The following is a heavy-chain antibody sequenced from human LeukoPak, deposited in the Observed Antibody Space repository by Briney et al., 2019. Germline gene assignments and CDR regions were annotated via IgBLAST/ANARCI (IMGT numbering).Heavy chain of an antibody. V-gene: IGHV3-53*01. Sequence: GGSLRLSCAASGFTVSSNYMSWVRQAPGRGLEWVSVIYSGGSTYYADSVKGRFTISRDNSKNTLYLQMNSLRAEDTAVYYCARDGSGWKNYYYYGMDVWGQGTTVTVSS. CDR3: ARDGSGWKNYYYYGMDV. CDR1: GFTVSSNY. D-gene: IGHD6-19*01. CDR2: IYSGGST. J-gene: IGHJ6*02.